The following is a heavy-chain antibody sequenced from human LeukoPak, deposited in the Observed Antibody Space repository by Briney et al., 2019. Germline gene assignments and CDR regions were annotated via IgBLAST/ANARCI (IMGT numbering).Heavy chain of an antibody. Sequence: SQTLSLTCTVSGGSISSGGYYWSWIRQHPGKGLEWIGYIYYSGSTYYNPSLKSRVTISADTSKNQFSLKLSSVTAADTAVYYCARARIAAATPAFDYWGQGTLVTVSS. V-gene: IGHV4-31*03. D-gene: IGHD6-13*01. CDR1: GGSISSGGYY. J-gene: IGHJ4*02. CDR2: IYYSGST. CDR3: ARARIAAATPAFDY.